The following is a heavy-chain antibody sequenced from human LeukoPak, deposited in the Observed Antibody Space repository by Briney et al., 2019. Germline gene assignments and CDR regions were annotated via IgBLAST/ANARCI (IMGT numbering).Heavy chain of an antibody. V-gene: IGHV3-53*01. CDR2: IYSGGST. J-gene: IGHJ3*02. Sequence: GGSLGLSCAASGFTVSSNYMSWVRQAPGKGLEWVSVIYSGGSTYYADSVKGRFTISRDNSKNTQYLQMNSLRAEDTAVYYCARAADSSGYYYVENDAFDIWGQGTMVTVSS. CDR1: GFTVSSNY. CDR3: ARAADSSGYYYVENDAFDI. D-gene: IGHD3-22*01.